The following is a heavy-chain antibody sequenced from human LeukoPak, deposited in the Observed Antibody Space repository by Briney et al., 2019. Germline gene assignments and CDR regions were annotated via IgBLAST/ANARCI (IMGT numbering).Heavy chain of an antibody. D-gene: IGHD6-13*01. Sequence: GASVKVSCKASGYTFTSYGISWVRQAPGQGLEWMGWISAYNGNTNYAQKLQGRVTMTTDTSTSTAYMELRSLRSDDTAVYYCARDRVSAAARPSIVDYWGQGTLVTVSS. J-gene: IGHJ4*02. V-gene: IGHV1-18*01. CDR3: ARDRVSAAARPSIVDY. CDR1: GYTFTSYG. CDR2: ISAYNGNT.